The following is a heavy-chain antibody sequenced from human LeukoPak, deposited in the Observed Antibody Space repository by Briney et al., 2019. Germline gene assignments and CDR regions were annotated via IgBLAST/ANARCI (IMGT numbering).Heavy chain of an antibody. J-gene: IGHJ5*02. Sequence: GGSLRLSCAASGFTFSSYSMNWVRQAPGKGLEWVSSISSSSYIYYADSVKGRFTISRDNAKNSLYLQMNSLRAEDTAVYYCARAPKFRLVGVPKGPFDPWGQGTLVTVSS. D-gene: IGHD1-26*01. CDR2: ISSSSYI. CDR1: GFTFSSYS. CDR3: ARAPKFRLVGVPKGPFDP. V-gene: IGHV3-21*04.